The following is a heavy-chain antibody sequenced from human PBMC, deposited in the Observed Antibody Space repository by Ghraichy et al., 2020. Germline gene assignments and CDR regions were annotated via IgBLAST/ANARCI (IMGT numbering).Heavy chain of an antibody. CDR3: ARVVVITDWAFDI. CDR1: GYTFSDHD. Sequence: ASVKVSRKASGYTFSDHDIAWVRQAPGQGLEWMGWISPYTGDTKYAQKFQDRVTLTTDTSTSTAYMDLRGLRSDDTAVYYCARVVVITDWAFDIWGQGTTVTVSS. J-gene: IGHJ3*02. V-gene: IGHV1-18*01. CDR2: ISPYTGDT. D-gene: IGHD3-22*01.